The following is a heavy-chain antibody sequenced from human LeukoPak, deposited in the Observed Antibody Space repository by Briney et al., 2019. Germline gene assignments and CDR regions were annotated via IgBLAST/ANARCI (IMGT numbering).Heavy chain of an antibody. CDR3: ARHVLSGYLNYCYFDL. Sequence: SETLSLTCTVSGGSISSSSYYWGWIRQPPGKGLEWIGSIYYSGSTYYNPSLKSRVTISVDTSKNQFSLKLSSVTAADTAVYYCARHVLSGYLNYCYFDLWGRGTLVTVSS. J-gene: IGHJ2*01. D-gene: IGHD3-3*01. CDR1: GGSISSSSYY. V-gene: IGHV4-39*01. CDR2: IYYSGST.